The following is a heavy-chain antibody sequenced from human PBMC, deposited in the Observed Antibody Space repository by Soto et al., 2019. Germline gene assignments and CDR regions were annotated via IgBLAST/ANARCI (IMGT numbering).Heavy chain of an antibody. CDR1: GFTFSDYD. CDR3: AAKRHFHFEN. CDR2: LSYDGSTN. J-gene: IGHJ4*02. Sequence: QVQLVESGGGVVQPGRSLRLSCAASGFTFSDYDMHWVRQAPGKGLEWVAILSYDGSTNYYAAYLKGRFTISRDNSKNSLFLQMNSLRAQDAAVYYYAAKRHFHFENWVQGTLVTVSS. V-gene: IGHV3-30*03.